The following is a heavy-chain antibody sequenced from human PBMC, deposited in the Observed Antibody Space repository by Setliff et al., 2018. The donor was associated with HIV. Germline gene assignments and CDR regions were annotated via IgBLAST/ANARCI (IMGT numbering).Heavy chain of an antibody. CDR2: ISPYNGHT. CDR1: GYTFLTYG. V-gene: IGHV1-18*01. D-gene: IGHD6-19*01. CDR3: ARLGSGWSDSYYYAMDI. Sequence: GASVKVSCKASGYTFLTYGISWVRQAPGHGLEWMGWISPYNGHTNYAQNFLGRVTMTIDTSTSRAYMELRSLRSDDTAVYFCARLGSGWSDSYYYAMDIWGQGTTVTVSS. J-gene: IGHJ6*02.